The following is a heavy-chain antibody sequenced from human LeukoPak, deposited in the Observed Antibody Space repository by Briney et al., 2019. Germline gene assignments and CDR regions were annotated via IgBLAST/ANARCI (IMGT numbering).Heavy chain of an antibody. CDR1: GGSISSGSYY. CDR2: IYTSGST. J-gene: IGHJ4*02. V-gene: IGHV4-61*02. D-gene: IGHD6-19*01. Sequence: SQTLSLTCTVSGGSISSGSYYWSWIRQPAGKGLEWIGRIYTSGSTNYNPSLKSRVTISVDTSKNQFSLKLSSVTAADTAVYYCAREGAVAGTIDYWGQGTLVTVSS. CDR3: AREGAVAGTIDY.